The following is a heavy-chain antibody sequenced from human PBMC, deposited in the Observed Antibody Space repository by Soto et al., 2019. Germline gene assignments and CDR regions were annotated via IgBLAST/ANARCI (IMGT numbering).Heavy chain of an antibody. J-gene: IGHJ6*02. CDR3: AKDSPRNAYYYYGMDV. CDR2: IGGSGGST. CDR1: GFTFSSYA. Sequence: GGSLRLSCAASGFTFSSYAMSWVRQAPGKGLEWVLAIGGSGGSTYYADSVKGRFTISRDNSKNTLYLQMNSLRAEDTAVYYCAKDSPRNAYYYYGMDVWGQGTTVTVSS. V-gene: IGHV3-23*01.